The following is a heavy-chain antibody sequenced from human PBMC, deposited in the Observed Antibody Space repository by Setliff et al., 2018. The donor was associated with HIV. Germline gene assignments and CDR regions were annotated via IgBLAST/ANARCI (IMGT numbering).Heavy chain of an antibody. J-gene: IGHJ4*02. V-gene: IGHV1-2*02. CDR3: ARQLSNSREY. D-gene: IGHD1-1*01. Sequence: ASVKVSCKASGYSFTGYHMHWVRQAPGQGLEWMGWINPNSGGTNYAQKFQGRVTMTTDTSISTVYMELSSLTSADTAVYYCARQLSNSREYWGQGTLVTVSS. CDR1: GYSFTGYH. CDR2: INPNSGGT.